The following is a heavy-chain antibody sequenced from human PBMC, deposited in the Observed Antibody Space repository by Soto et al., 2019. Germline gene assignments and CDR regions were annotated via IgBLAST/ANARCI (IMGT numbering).Heavy chain of an antibody. V-gene: IGHV1-3*01. Sequence: ASVKVSCKSPGGTFSCYDLNWTRQAPGQRLEWMGWINAGNGNTKYSQKFQGRVTITRDTSASTAYMELSSLRSEDTAVYYCARDLGGWPDYWGQGTLVTVSS. J-gene: IGHJ4*02. CDR3: ARDLGGWPDY. CDR2: INAGNGNT. CDR1: GGTFSCYD. D-gene: IGHD2-15*01.